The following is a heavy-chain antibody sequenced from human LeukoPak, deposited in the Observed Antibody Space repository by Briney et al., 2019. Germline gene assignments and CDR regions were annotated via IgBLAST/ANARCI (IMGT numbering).Heavy chain of an antibody. J-gene: IGHJ6*02. V-gene: IGHV4-59*01. CDR3: ARALRYYYYGMDV. Sequence: PSETLSLTCTVSGGSISIYYWSWIRQPPGKGLEWIGYVYNSENTNYNPSLKSRATISADTSKNQFSLKLNSVTAADTAVYYCARALRYYYYGMDVWGQGTTVTVSS. CDR2: VYNSENT. CDR1: GGSISIYY.